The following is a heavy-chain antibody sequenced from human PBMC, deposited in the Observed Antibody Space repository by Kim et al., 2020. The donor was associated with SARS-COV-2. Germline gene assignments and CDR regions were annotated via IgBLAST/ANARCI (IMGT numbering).Heavy chain of an antibody. V-gene: IGHV3-48*04. CDR1: GFTFSSYS. J-gene: IGHJ6*02. Sequence: GGSLRLSCAASGFTFSSYSMNWVRQAPGKGLEWVSYISSSSTIYYADSVKGRFTISRDNAKNSLYLQMNSLRAEDTAVYYCAGGAGYSSSWGDYYGMDVWGQGTTVTVSS. CDR2: ISSSSTI. D-gene: IGHD6-13*01. CDR3: AGGAGYSSSWGDYYGMDV.